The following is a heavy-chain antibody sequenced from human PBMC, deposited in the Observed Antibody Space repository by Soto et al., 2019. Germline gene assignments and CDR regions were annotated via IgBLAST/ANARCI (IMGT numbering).Heavy chain of an antibody. D-gene: IGHD3-10*01. Sequence: PSETLSLTCTVSGGSISSGGYYWSWIRQHPGKGLEWIGYIYYSGSTYYNPSLKSRVTISVDTSKNQFSLKLSSVTAADTAVYYCARDRARGAIDYWGQGTLVTVSS. CDR3: ARDRARGAIDY. CDR1: GGSISSGGYY. J-gene: IGHJ4*02. V-gene: IGHV4-31*03. CDR2: IYYSGST.